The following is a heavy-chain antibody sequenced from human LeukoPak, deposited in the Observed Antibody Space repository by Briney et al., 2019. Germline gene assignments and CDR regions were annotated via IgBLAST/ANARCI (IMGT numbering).Heavy chain of an antibody. CDR3: ARGRVVIPEGPDY. V-gene: IGHV3-33*01. CDR1: GFTFSSYG. Sequence: GGSLRLSCATSGFTFSSYGMHWVRQAPGKGLEWVALIWYDGSDKYYADSVKGRFTISRDNSKNTLHLQMNSLRAEDTAVYYCARGRVVIPEGPDYWGQGTLVTVSS. CDR2: IWYDGSDK. D-gene: IGHD3-10*01. J-gene: IGHJ4*02.